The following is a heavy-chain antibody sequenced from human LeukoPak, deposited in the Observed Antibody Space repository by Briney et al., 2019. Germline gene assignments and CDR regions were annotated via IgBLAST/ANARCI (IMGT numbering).Heavy chain of an antibody. CDR1: GGSISSGDSY. CDR3: AREGRITGSTVKYYYMDV. CDR2: IYYSGST. J-gene: IGHJ6*03. Sequence: SGTLSLTCTVSGGSISSGDSYWSWIRQHPGKGLEWIGYIYYSGSTYYNPSLKSRVTISTDTSKNQFSLKLSSVTAADTAVYYCAREGRITGSTVKYYYMDVWGKGTTVIVSS. V-gene: IGHV4-31*03. D-gene: IGHD1-7*01.